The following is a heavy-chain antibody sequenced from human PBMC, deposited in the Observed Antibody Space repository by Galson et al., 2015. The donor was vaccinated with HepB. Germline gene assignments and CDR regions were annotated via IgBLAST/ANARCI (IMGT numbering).Heavy chain of an antibody. CDR2: IIPMLGMA. Sequence: SVKVSCKASGGTFSTYSITWVRQAPGQGLEWMGRIIPMLGMANYAQKFQGRVTITADKSTSTAYMEVSSLRSEDTAVYYCARDKVGATPEERSFDYWGQGTLVTVSS. D-gene: IGHD1-26*01. V-gene: IGHV1-69*04. CDR1: GGTFSTYS. CDR3: ARDKVGATPEERSFDY. J-gene: IGHJ4*02.